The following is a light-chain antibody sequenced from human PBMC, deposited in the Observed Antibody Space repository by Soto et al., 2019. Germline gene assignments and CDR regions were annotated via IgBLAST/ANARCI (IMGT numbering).Light chain of an antibody. CDR1: SSDIGGYNY. CDR2: GVS. Sequence: QSVLTQPASVSGSPGQSITISCTGTSSDIGGYNYVSWYQQYPGKTPKLMIFGVSDRPSGVSNRFSGSKSGTTASLTISRLQAEDEADYYCSSYKTSSTVVVFGGGTKLTVL. J-gene: IGLJ2*01. CDR3: SSYKTSSTVVV. V-gene: IGLV2-14*01.